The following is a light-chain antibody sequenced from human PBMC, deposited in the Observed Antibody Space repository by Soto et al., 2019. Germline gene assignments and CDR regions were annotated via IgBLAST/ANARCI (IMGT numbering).Light chain of an antibody. CDR2: EVT. Sequence: QSALTQPAPVSGSPGQSITISCTGTRSDVGGYNYVSWYQHHPGKAPKLLIYEVTNRPAEVSNRFSGSKSGITASLTISGLQSEDEADYYCSSYTSGSTVIFGGGTKLTVL. V-gene: IGLV2-14*01. J-gene: IGLJ2*01. CDR3: SSYTSGSTVI. CDR1: RSDVGGYNY.